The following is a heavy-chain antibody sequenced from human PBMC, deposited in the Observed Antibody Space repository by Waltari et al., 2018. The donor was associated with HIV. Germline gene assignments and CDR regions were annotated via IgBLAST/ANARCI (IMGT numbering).Heavy chain of an antibody. CDR2: INHTGRT. Sequence: QIQLQQWGAGLLKSSETLSLTCAVYGSSFSSYYWTWIRQPPGKGLEWIEEINHTGRTNYNPALKSRVTISVDTSKNQFSLYVTSVTAADTAVYYCARGYYYDGSPLPSDYWGQGTLVTVSS. CDR1: GSSFSSYY. D-gene: IGHD3-22*01. J-gene: IGHJ4*02. CDR3: ARGYYYDGSPLPSDY. V-gene: IGHV4-34*01.